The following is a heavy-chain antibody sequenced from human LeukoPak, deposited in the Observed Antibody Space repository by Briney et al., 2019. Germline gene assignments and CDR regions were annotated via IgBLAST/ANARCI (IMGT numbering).Heavy chain of an antibody. CDR2: ISSSSYTI. D-gene: IGHD3-9*01. J-gene: IGHJ4*02. Sequence: QPGGSLRLSCAASGFTFSYSSMNWVRQAPGKGLEWVSYISSSSYTIYYADSVKGRFTISRDNAKNSLYLQMNSLRPEDTAVYYCARGQYDILTGLPLPDSWGQGTLVTVSS. V-gene: IGHV3-48*01. CDR3: ARGQYDILTGLPLPDS. CDR1: GFTFSYSS.